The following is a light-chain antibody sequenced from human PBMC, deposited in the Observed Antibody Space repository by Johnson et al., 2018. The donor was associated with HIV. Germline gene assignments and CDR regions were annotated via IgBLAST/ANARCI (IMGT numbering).Light chain of an antibody. CDR1: SSNIGNNY. Sequence: QLVLTQPPSVSAAPGQKVTISCSGSSSNIGNNYVSWYQQLPGTAPKLLIYDNNKRPSGIPDRFSGSKSGTSATLGITGLQTGDEADYYCGTWNSSLSGGPYVFGTGTKVTAL. V-gene: IGLV1-51*01. CDR3: GTWNSSLSGGPYV. J-gene: IGLJ1*01. CDR2: DNN.